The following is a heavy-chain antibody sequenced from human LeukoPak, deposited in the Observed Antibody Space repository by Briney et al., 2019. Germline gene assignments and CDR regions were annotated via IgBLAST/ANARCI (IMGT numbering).Heavy chain of an antibody. J-gene: IGHJ5*02. CDR2: ISAVSGST. CDR1: GFTFSRYA. D-gene: IGHD4-17*01. V-gene: IGHV3-23*01. Sequence: GGSLRLSCAASGFTFSRYAMSWVRQAPGKGLEWVSSISAVSGSTWYQDSVKGRFTISRDNSKNTLFVQMDSLRAEDTAIYYCTKAAHGDYVNWFDPWGQGTLVTVSS. CDR3: TKAAHGDYVNWFDP.